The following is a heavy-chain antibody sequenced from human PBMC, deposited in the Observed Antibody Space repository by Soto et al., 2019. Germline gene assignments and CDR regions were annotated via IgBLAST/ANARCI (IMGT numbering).Heavy chain of an antibody. CDR3: GKGDTIFGVVDD. CDR1: GFTFSDYF. V-gene: IGHV3-11*06. D-gene: IGHD3-3*01. Sequence: SLKISCAGAGFTFSDYFITWIRQAPGKGLEWISYINNDATYRKYADSVKGRFTVSRDNAKNSVFLQMNSLRPEDTALYYCGKGDTIFGVVDDWGPGTLVTVSS. CDR2: INNDATYR. J-gene: IGHJ4*02.